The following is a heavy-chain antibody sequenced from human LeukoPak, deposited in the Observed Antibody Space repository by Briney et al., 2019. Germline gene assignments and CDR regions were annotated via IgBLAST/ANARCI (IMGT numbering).Heavy chain of an antibody. CDR1: GFTFSSYA. V-gene: IGHV3-23*01. D-gene: IGHD3-10*01. Sequence: PGGSLRLSCAASGFTFSSYAMSWVRQAPGKGLEWVSAISGSGGSTCYADSVKGRFTISRDNSKNTLYLQMNSLGAEDTAVYYCAKDRGPYYGSGSYGGINYWGQGTLVTVSS. J-gene: IGHJ4*02. CDR2: ISGSGGST. CDR3: AKDRGPYYGSGSYGGINY.